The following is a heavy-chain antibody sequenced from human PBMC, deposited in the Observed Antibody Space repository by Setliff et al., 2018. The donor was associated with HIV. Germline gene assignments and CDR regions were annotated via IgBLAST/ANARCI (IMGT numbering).Heavy chain of an antibody. J-gene: IGHJ4*02. V-gene: IGHV3-11*01. D-gene: IGHD2-15*01. CDR2: ISGSGSVI. Sequence: PGESLRLSCTASGFIFNDYYMAWVRQIPGKGLEWVSYISGSGSVIFYADSVKGRFTISRDNAKNSLYLQMNSLRAEDTAVYYCARVMEDCINGNCYVFDYWGQGTLVTVSS. CDR3: ARVMEDCINGNCYVFDY. CDR1: GFIFNDYY.